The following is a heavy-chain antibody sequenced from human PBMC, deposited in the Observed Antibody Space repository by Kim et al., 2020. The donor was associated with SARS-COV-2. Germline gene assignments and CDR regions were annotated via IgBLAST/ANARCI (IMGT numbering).Heavy chain of an antibody. CDR3: TTDPSSGIVVVVAGRYHGMYV. J-gene: IGHJ6*02. CDR2: IKSKTDGGTT. CDR1: GFTFSNAW. V-gene: IGHV3-15*01. Sequence: GGSLRLSCAASGFTFSNAWMSWVRQAQGKGLEWVGRIKSKTDGGTTDYAAPVKGRFTISRDDSKNTLYLQMNSLKTEDTAVYYCTTDPSSGIVVVVAGRYHGMYVWGQGTTVTVSS. D-gene: IGHD2-15*01.